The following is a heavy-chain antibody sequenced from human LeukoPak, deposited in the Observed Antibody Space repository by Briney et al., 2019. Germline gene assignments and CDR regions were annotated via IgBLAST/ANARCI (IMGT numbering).Heavy chain of an antibody. Sequence: SETLSLTCAVYGVSFSGYYWSWIRQPPGKGLEWIGEINHSGSTNYNPSLKSRVTISVDTSKNQFSLKLSSVTAADTAVYYCARGLRYYGSGTDYWGQGTLVTVSS. D-gene: IGHD3-10*01. CDR2: INHSGST. CDR1: GVSFSGYY. J-gene: IGHJ4*02. V-gene: IGHV4-34*01. CDR3: ARGLRYYGSGTDY.